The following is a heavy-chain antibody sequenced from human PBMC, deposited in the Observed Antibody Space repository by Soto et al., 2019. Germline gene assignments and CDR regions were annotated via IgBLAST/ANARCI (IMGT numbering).Heavy chain of an antibody. CDR2: ISFDGSNK. J-gene: IGHJ6*02. CDR1: GFTFSSYS. CDR3: ARDRGYCSTTSCPPYYYYGLDV. V-gene: IGHV3-30-3*01. Sequence: VGSLRLSCAASGFTFSSYSMHWVRQAPGKGLEWVAVISFDGSNKYSADSVKGRFTISRDNSKNTLYLQMNSLRGGDTAVYYCARDRGYCSTTSCPPYYYYGLDVWGQGTTVTVSS. D-gene: IGHD2-2*01.